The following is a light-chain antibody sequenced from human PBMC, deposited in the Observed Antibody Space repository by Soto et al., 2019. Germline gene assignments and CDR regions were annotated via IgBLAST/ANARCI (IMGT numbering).Light chain of an antibody. J-gene: IGKJ4*01. CDR2: GAS. CDR3: QQSHSLPRT. V-gene: IGKV1-39*01. CDR1: QSITKY. Sequence: DVQMTQSPSSLSASVGDRVSITCRASQSITKYLNWYQQKPGTAPKLLIYGASSLQSGVPLRFSGSGFGTDFTLNISSLHPEDVATYYCQQSHSLPRTFGGGTKREIK.